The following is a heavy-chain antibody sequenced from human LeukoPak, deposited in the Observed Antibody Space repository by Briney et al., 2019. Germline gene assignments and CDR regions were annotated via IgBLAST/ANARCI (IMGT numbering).Heavy chain of an antibody. Sequence: SETLSLTCAVYGGSFSGYYWSWIRQPPGKGLEWIGEINHSGSTYYNPSLKSRVTISVDTSKNQFSLKLSSVTAADTAVYYCARIMVRGVILFDYWGQGTLVTVSS. CDR1: GGSFSGYY. V-gene: IGHV4-34*01. J-gene: IGHJ4*02. CDR2: INHSGST. D-gene: IGHD3-10*01. CDR3: ARIMVRGVILFDY.